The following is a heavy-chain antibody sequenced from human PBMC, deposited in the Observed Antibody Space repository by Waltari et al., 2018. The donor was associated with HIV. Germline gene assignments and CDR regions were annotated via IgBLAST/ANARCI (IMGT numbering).Heavy chain of an antibody. Sequence: QVQLVESGGGVVQPGRSLRLSCAASGFNFSSYGMHWVRQAPGKGLEWVAVISYDGSNKYYADSVKGRFTISRDNSKNTLYLQMNSLRAEDTAVYYCAKGRVAAAGEPFDYWGQGTLVTVSS. V-gene: IGHV3-30*18. D-gene: IGHD6-13*01. CDR2: ISYDGSNK. J-gene: IGHJ4*02. CDR3: AKGRVAAAGEPFDY. CDR1: GFNFSSYG.